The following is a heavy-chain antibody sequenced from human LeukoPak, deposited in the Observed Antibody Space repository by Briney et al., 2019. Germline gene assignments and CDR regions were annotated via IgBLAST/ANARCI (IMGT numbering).Heavy chain of an antibody. CDR3: AKSNGYGLIDI. CDR1: GGSISSNNW. Sequence: SETLSLTCAVSGGSISSNNWWSWARQPPGKALEWIGNIFYGGSTYYSPSLKSRVTISLDTSRNQFSLKLNSVTSADTAVYYCAKSNGYGLIDIWGQGTMVTVSS. J-gene: IGHJ3*02. CDR2: IFYGGST. D-gene: IGHD3-22*01. V-gene: IGHV4-4*02.